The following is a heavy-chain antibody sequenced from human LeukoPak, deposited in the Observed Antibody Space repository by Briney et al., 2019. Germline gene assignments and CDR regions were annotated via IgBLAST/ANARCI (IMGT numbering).Heavy chain of an antibody. V-gene: IGHV4-34*01. CDR1: GGSFNCYY. D-gene: IGHD2-21*02. CDR2: INHSGST. J-gene: IGHJ4*02. Sequence: PSETLSLTCSVYGGSFNCYYWSWIRQPPGKGLEWIGEINHSGSTNYNPSLKSRVTISVDSSKNQFSLKLTSGTAADTAAYYCARQKSVVVTAIRILDYWGQGTLVTVSS. CDR3: ARQKSVVVTAIRILDY.